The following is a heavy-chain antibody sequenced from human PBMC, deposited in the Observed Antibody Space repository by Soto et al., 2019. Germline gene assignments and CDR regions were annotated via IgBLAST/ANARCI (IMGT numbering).Heavy chain of an antibody. D-gene: IGHD2-8*01. Sequence: SETLSLTCTVSGGSINSYYWSWIRQPPGKGLEWIGYIFYSGSTSYNPSLKSRVTISVDTSKTQFSLKLGSVTAADTAFYYCARVFRFCINAISPACGGDVGAKGATVTVS. CDR1: GGSINSYY. V-gene: IGHV4-59*01. CDR2: IFYSGST. J-gene: IGHJ6*03. CDR3: ARVFRFCINAISPACGGDV.